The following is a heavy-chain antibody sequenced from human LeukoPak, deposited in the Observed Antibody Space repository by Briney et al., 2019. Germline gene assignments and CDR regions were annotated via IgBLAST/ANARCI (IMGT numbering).Heavy chain of an antibody. CDR3: ARMRDDTVTYGETFDY. CDR1: GYTFTGYY. Sequence: GASVKVSCKASGYTFTGYYMHWVRQAPGQGLEWMGWINPNSGGTNYAQKFQGRVTMTRDTSISTAYMELSRLRSDDTAVYYCARMRDDTVTYGETFDYWGQGTLATVSS. V-gene: IGHV1-2*02. D-gene: IGHD4-11*01. CDR2: INPNSGGT. J-gene: IGHJ4*02.